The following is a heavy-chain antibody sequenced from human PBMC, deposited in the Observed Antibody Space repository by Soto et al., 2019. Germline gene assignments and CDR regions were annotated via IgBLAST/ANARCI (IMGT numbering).Heavy chain of an antibody. J-gene: IGHJ6*02. CDR1: GFTFSSYS. CDR3: AREGYYDSSGYYVSPYYYYGMDV. Sequence: PGGSLRLSCAASGFTFSSYSMNWVRQAPGKGLEWVSYISSSSTIYYADSVKGRFTISRDNAKNSLYLQMNSLRDEDTAVYYCAREGYYDSSGYYVSPYYYYGMDVWGQGTTVTVSS. CDR2: ISSSSTI. V-gene: IGHV3-48*02. D-gene: IGHD3-22*01.